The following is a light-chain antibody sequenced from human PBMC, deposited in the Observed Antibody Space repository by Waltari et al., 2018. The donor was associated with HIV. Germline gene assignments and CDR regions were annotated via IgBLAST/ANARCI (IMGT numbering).Light chain of an antibody. V-gene: IGLV1-40*01. CDR3: QSYDISLSASVV. CDR2: GNK. Sequence: SMLTQPPSVPGAPGQSVTISCTGRTPTIGADSDVHLYQQIPGTAPKLLISGNKNRPSGVPDRFSASKSGTSASLTISGLQAEDEADYFCQSYDISLSASVVFGGGTRLTVL. J-gene: IGLJ2*01. CDR1: TPTIGADSD.